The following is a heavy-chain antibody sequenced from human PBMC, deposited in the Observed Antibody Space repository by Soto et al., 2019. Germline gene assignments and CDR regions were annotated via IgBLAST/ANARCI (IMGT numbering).Heavy chain of an antibody. CDR2: IIPIFGTA. V-gene: IGHV1-69*13. Sequence: ASVKVSCKASGGTFSSYAISWVRQAPGQGLEWMGGIIPIFGTANYAQKFQGRVTITADESTSTAYMELSSLRSEDTAVYYCARDSYYQLLCVGWFDPWGQGTLVTVSS. CDR3: ARDSYYQLLCVGWFDP. CDR1: GGTFSSYA. J-gene: IGHJ5*02. D-gene: IGHD2-2*01.